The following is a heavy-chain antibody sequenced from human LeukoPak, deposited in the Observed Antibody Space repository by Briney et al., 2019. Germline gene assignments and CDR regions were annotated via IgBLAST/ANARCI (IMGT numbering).Heavy chain of an antibody. Sequence: GASVKVSCKASGGTFSNYTFRWVRQAPGQGLEWMGRIIPILGIANYAQKFQGRVTITADKSTSTAYMGLSSLRSEDTAVYYCARVLGWEPPLMHWFDPWGQGTLVTVSS. CDR2: IIPILGIA. D-gene: IGHD1-26*01. CDR3: ARVLGWEPPLMHWFDP. J-gene: IGHJ5*02. V-gene: IGHV1-69*02. CDR1: GGTFSNYT.